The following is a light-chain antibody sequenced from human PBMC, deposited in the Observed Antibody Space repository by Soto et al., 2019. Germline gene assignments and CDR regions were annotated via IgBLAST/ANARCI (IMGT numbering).Light chain of an antibody. CDR1: QTVTNDY. J-gene: IGKJ5*01. CDR2: DAS. CDR3: QQYGSSPPIT. V-gene: IGKV3-20*01. Sequence: EFVLTQSPGTLSLSPGERVTVSCRASQTVTNDYLAWYQQKDGQAPRLLIYDASTRATGVPDRFSGSGSGTDFTLTISRLEPEDFAVYYCQQYGSSPPITFGQGTRLEIK.